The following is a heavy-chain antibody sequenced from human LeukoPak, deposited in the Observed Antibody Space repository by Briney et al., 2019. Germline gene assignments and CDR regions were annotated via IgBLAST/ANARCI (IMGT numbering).Heavy chain of an antibody. CDR2: IRSKTYGGTT. D-gene: IGHD3-22*01. CDR3: VRGSGSYYYDSGSRLQHDTFDI. V-gene: IGHV3-49*04. Sequence: PGRSLRLSCTGSGFTFGDYFMSWVRQAPGKGLEWVGLIRSKTYGGTTDYAPSMKGRFTISRDDSESIAHLQMNSLRTEDTAVYYCVRGSGSYYYDSGSRLQHDTFDIWGQGTMVTVSS. J-gene: IGHJ3*02. CDR1: GFTFGDYF.